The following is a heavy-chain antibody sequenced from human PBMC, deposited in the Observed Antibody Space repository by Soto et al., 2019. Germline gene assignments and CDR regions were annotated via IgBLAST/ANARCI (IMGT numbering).Heavy chain of an antibody. CDR3: AASVSGYDFWSGIYYYGMDV. J-gene: IGHJ6*02. V-gene: IGHV1-58*01. D-gene: IGHD5-12*01. CDR2: IVVGSGNT. Sequence: QMQLVQSGPEVKKPGTSVKVSCKASGFTFTSSAVQWVRQARGQRLEWIGWIVVGSGNTNYAQKFQERVTITRDMSTSTAYMELSSLRSEDTAVYYCAASVSGYDFWSGIYYYGMDVWGQGTTVTVSS. CDR1: GFTFTSSA.